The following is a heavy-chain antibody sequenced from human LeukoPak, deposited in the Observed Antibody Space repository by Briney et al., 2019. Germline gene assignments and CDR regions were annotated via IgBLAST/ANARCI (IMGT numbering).Heavy chain of an antibody. D-gene: IGHD6-19*01. V-gene: IGHV1-69*13. Sequence: GASVKVSCKASGGTFSNYAISWVRQAPGQGLEWMGAIIPTFGTANYAQKFQGRVTFTADESTSTAYMELSSLRSEDTAVYYCARILASSWYEYFHHWGQGTLVTVSS. CDR2: IIPTFGTA. CDR3: ARILASSWYEYFHH. J-gene: IGHJ1*01. CDR1: GGTFSNYA.